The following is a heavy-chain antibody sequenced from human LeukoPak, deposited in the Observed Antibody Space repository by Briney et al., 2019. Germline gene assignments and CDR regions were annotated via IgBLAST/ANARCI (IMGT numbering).Heavy chain of an antibody. J-gene: IGHJ4*02. V-gene: IGHV3-23*01. D-gene: IGHD2-2*01. CDR1: GFTFSSCA. Sequence: QAGGSLRLSCAASGFTFSSCAMSWVRQAPGKGLEWVSAISGSGGHPYYADSVKGRFTISRDNSKNTLYLQMNSLRAEDTAVYYCARHPEPGYCSSTSCHESYFDYWGQGTLVTVSS. CDR3: ARHPEPGYCSSTSCHESYFDY. CDR2: ISGSGGHP.